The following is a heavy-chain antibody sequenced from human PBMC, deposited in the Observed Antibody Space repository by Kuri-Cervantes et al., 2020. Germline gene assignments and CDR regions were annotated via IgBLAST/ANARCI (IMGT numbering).Heavy chain of an antibody. V-gene: IGHV3-66*02. D-gene: IGHD6-19*01. CDR2: IYSGGST. CDR3: ARDLYSRGWHPRLWDVAFDI. J-gene: IGHJ3*02. Sequence: GGSLRLSCAASGFTFSGNYMSWVRQAPGKGLEWVSAIYSGGSTYYADSVKGRFTISRDNSKNTLYLQMNSLRAEDTAVYYCARDLYSRGWHPRLWDVAFDIWGRGTMVTVSS. CDR1: GFTFSGNY.